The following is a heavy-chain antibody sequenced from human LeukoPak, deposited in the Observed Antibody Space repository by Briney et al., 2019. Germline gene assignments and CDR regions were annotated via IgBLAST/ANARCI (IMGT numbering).Heavy chain of an antibody. CDR1: GFTFSSYA. CDR3: ANGYHTSGYYGDY. D-gene: IGHD3-22*01. V-gene: IGHV3-30*04. Sequence: RGSLRLSCAASGFTFSSYAMHWVRQAPGKGLEWVAVISYDGSNKYYADSVKGRFTISRDNSKNTLYLQMNSLRAEDTAIYYCANGYHTSGYYGDYWGQGTLVTVSS. J-gene: IGHJ4*02. CDR2: ISYDGSNK.